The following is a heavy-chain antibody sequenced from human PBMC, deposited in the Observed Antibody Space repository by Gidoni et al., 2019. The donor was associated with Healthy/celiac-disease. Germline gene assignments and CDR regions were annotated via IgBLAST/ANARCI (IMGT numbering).Heavy chain of an antibody. V-gene: IGHV4-59*01. D-gene: IGHD2-15*01. CDR2: IYYSGST. CDR3: AREGYCRGGSCYYFDY. J-gene: IGHJ4*02. Sequence: QVQLQESGPGLVKPSETLSLTCTVPGGSISTYYWSWIRQPPGKGLEWIGYIYYSGSTNYNPSLKSRVTISVDTSKNQFSLKLSSVTAADTAVYYCAREGYCRGGSCYYFDYWGQGTRVTVSS. CDR1: GGSISTYY.